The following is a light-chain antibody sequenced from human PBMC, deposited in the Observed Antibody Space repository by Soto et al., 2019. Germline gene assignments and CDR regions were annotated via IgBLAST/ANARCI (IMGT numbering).Light chain of an antibody. CDR3: QQYGNSPLT. Sequence: EIVLMQSPGTLSLSPGERATLSCRVSQSVSSGYLAWYQQKPGQAPRLLIYGASTRATDIPDRFTGSGSGTDFTLTINTLQPEDFAVYYCQQYGNSPLTFGGGTKVDIK. V-gene: IGKV3-20*01. J-gene: IGKJ4*01. CDR1: QSVSSGY. CDR2: GAS.